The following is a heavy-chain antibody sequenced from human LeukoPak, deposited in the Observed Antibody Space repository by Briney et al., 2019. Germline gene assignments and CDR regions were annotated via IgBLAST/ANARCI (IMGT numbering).Heavy chain of an antibody. Sequence: PGGSLRLSCAASGFTFSHYRMHWVRQAPGKGLVWVSRIYNDGSSTSYADSVKGRFTISRDNAKSTLYLQMNSLRAEDTAVYYCARGRGYGGEWGQGTLVTVSS. CDR2: IYNDGSST. D-gene: IGHD1-26*01. CDR3: ARGRGYGGE. CDR1: GFTFSHYR. J-gene: IGHJ4*02. V-gene: IGHV3-74*01.